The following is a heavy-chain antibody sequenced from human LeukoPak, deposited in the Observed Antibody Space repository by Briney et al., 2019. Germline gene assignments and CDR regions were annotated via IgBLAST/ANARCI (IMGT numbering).Heavy chain of an antibody. Sequence: GGSLRLSCAASGISFNNAWMSWVRQAPGKGLEWVGRIKSKADGGTTDYAAPVKGRFTISRDESKITLYLQMNSLKTEDTAIYDCTTYGSGSCLDWGQGTLVTVSS. J-gene: IGHJ4*02. CDR1: GISFNNAW. CDR3: TTYGSGSCLD. V-gene: IGHV3-15*01. D-gene: IGHD3-10*01. CDR2: IKSKADGGTT.